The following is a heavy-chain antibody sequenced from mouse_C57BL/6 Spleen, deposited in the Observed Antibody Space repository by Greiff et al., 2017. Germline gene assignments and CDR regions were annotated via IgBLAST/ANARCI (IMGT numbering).Heavy chain of an antibody. Sequence: VQLQQSGAELVKPGASVKISCKASGYAFSSYWMNWVKQRPGKGLEWIGQIYPGDGDTNYNGKFKGKATLTADKSSSTAYMQLSSLTSEDSAVYFCARLDSSGYAWFAYWGQGTLVTVSA. V-gene: IGHV1-80*01. D-gene: IGHD3-2*02. CDR3: ARLDSSGYAWFAY. CDR2: IYPGDGDT. CDR1: GYAFSSYW. J-gene: IGHJ3*01.